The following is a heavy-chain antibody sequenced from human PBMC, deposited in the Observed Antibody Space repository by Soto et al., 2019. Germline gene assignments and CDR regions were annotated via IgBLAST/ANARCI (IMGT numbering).Heavy chain of an antibody. Sequence: GESLKISCTGSGYSFTTYWIARVSQMPGKGLEWVGIIYPGDSDTRYSPSFEGHVTISVDKSISTGFLQWNSLTASDNAIYYCVRNSITATKDYWAQGSLATASS. CDR1: GYSFTTYW. V-gene: IGHV5-51*01. CDR3: VRNSITATKDY. J-gene: IGHJ4*01. D-gene: IGHD3-16*01. CDR2: IYPGDSDT.